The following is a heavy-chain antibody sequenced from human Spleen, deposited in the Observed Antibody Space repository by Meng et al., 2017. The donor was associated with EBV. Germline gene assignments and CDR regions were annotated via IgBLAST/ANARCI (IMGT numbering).Heavy chain of an antibody. J-gene: IGHJ4*02. Sequence: QLQLQESGPGQVKPSETLSLTCPVSGGSISRFYYWGWIRQPPGRGLEWIGDVIHSGNTSYSPSLKSRVTISVDTSKRQFSLQLRSMTAADTAVYYCATGWGKANHWGQGTLVTVDS. CDR3: ATGWGKANH. CDR2: VIHSGNT. V-gene: IGHV4-39*07. D-gene: IGHD3-16*01. CDR1: GGSISRFYY.